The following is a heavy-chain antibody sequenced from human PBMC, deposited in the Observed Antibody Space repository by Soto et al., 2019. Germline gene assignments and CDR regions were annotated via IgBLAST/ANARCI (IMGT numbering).Heavy chain of an antibody. CDR2: ISGSGGST. V-gene: IGHV3-23*01. J-gene: IGHJ3*02. D-gene: IGHD3-3*01. CDR3: AKDYDFWSGYYSQAFDI. CDR1: GFTFSSYA. Sequence: EVQLLESGGGLVQPGGSLRLSCAASGFTFSSYAMSWVRQAPGKGLEWVSAISGSGGSTYYADSVKGRFTISRDNSKNPLYLQMNSLRAEDTAVYYCAKDYDFWSGYYSQAFDIWGQGTMVTVSS.